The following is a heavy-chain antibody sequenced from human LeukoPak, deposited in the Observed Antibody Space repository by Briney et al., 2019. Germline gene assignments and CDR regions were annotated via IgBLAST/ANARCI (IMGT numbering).Heavy chain of an antibody. Sequence: SETLSLTCTVSGGSISSGSYYWSWIRQPAGKGLEWIGRIYTSGSTNYNPSLKSRVTISVDTSKNQFSLKLSSVTAAATAVYYCARDGVIPAAKIYYYYYYMDVWGKGTTVTVSS. CDR2: IYTSGST. CDR3: ARDGVIPAAKIYYYYYYMDV. CDR1: GGSISSGSYY. J-gene: IGHJ6*03. D-gene: IGHD2-2*01. V-gene: IGHV4-61*02.